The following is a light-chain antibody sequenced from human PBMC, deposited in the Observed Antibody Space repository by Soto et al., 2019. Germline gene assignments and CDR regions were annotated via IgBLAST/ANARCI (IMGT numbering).Light chain of an antibody. CDR3: QQSYSTPIT. CDR1: QSINTY. V-gene: IGKV1-39*01. Sequence: DIQMTQSPSSLSASVGDRVTITCQTSQSINTYLNWYQQKPGKAPKLLIYGASSLQSGVPLRFSGSGSGTDFTLTISSLQPEDFATYYCQQSYSTPITFGQGTRLEI. CDR2: GAS. J-gene: IGKJ5*01.